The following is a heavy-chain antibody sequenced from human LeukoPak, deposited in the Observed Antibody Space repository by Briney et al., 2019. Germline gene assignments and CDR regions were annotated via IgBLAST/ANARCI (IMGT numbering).Heavy chain of an antibody. CDR3: ARGPNYYDSSGHYYYYGMDV. V-gene: IGHV3-30*03. J-gene: IGHJ6*02. CDR1: GFTFSSYG. Sequence: PGRSLRLSCAASGFTFSSYGMHWVRQAPGKGLEWVAVISYDGSNKYYADSVKGRFTISRDNSKNTLHLQMNSLRAEDTAVYYCARGPNYYDSSGHYYYYGMDVWGQGTTVTVSS. CDR2: ISYDGSNK. D-gene: IGHD3-22*01.